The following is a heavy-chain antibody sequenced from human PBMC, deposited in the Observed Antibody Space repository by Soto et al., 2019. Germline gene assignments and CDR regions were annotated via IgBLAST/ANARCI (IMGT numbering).Heavy chain of an antibody. CDR2: ISSSSSHI. D-gene: IGHD3-10*01. J-gene: IGHJ6*02. CDR1: GFTLTTYS. Sequence: GGSLRLSCAASGFTLTTYSMNWVRQASGKGLEWVASISSSSSHIYYADSVKGRFTISRDNARNSLYLQMNSLRAEDTAVYYCVRERGLSSYYGMDVWGQGTTVTVSS. CDR3: VRERGLSSYYGMDV. V-gene: IGHV3-21*01.